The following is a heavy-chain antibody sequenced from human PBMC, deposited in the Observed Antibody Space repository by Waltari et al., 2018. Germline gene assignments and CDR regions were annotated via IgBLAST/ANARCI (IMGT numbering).Heavy chain of an antibody. Sequence: QVQLQESGPGLVKPSETLSLTCTVSGGSISSYYWSWIRQPAGKGLEWIGRIYTSGSTNSNPSLKSRVTMSVDTSKNQFSLKLSSVTAADTAVYYCARDWDVGVVPAAHDAFDIWGQGTMVTVSS. CDR3: ARDWDVGVVPAAHDAFDI. D-gene: IGHD2-2*01. CDR1: GGSISSYY. CDR2: IYTSGST. J-gene: IGHJ3*02. V-gene: IGHV4-4*07.